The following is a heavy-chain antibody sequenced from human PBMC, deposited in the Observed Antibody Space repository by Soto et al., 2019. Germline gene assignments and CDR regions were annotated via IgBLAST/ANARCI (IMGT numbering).Heavy chain of an antibody. Sequence: ASVKVSCKVSGYTLTELSMHWVRQAPGKGLEWMGGFDPEDGDTSYAQKFQGRVTMTRNTSISTAYMELSSLRSEDTAVYYCARVSGDCSSTSCAPDYYYYYMDVWGKGTTVTVSS. D-gene: IGHD2-2*01. CDR1: GYTLTELS. J-gene: IGHJ6*03. CDR2: FDPEDGDT. V-gene: IGHV1-24*01. CDR3: ARVSGDCSSTSCAPDYYYYYMDV.